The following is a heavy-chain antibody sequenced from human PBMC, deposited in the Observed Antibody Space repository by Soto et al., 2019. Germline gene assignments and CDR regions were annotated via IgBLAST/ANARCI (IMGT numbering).Heavy chain of an antibody. CDR1: GYTFTSYA. J-gene: IGHJ5*02. CDR3: ARDQQWPPGWFDP. V-gene: IGHV1-3*01. Sequence: GASVKVSCKTSGYTFTSYAMHWVRQAPGQRLEWMGWINAGNGNTKYSQKFQGRVTITRDTSASTAYMELSSLRSEDTAVYYCARDQQWPPGWFDPWGQGTLVTVSS. D-gene: IGHD6-19*01. CDR2: INAGNGNT.